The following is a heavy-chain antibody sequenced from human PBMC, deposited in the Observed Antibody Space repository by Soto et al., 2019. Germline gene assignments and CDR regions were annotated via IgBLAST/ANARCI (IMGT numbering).Heavy chain of an antibody. D-gene: IGHD4-17*01. CDR1: GGSVSSGSYY. J-gene: IGHJ4*02. CDR3: ARVLAMNDYGDSYYFDY. CDR2: IYYSVST. V-gene: IGHV4-61*01. Sequence: QVQLQESGPGLVKPSETLSLTCTVSGGSVSSGSYYWSWIRQPPGQGLEWIGYIYYSVSTNYNPSLKSRVTISVDTSKNQCSLKLSSVTAADTAVYYCARVLAMNDYGDSYYFDYWGQGTLVTVSS.